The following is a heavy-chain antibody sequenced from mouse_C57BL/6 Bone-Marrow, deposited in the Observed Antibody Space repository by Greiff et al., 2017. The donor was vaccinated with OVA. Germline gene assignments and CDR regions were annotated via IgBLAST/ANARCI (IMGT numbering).Heavy chain of an antibody. V-gene: IGHV10-3*01. CDR3: VRYSKHYYGSSLFAY. CDR1: GFTFNTYA. CDR2: IRSKSSNYAT. D-gene: IGHD1-1*01. J-gene: IGHJ3*01. Sequence: GGGLVQPKGSLKLSCAASGFTFNTYAMHWVRQAPGKGLEWVARIRSKSSNYATYYADSVKDRFTISRDDSQIMLYLQMNNLKTEDTSMYYCVRYSKHYYGSSLFAYWGQGTLVTVSA.